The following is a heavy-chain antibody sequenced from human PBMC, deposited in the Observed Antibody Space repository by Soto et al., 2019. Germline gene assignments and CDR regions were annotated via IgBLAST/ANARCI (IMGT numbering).Heavy chain of an antibody. CDR1: GGTFSNSG. V-gene: IGHV1-69*13. CDR3: ARAHILVSVTLHENYFDS. Sequence: SVKVSCKASGGTFSNSGISWVRQAPGQGLEWMGGIIPIFDTTNYAQKLQGRITIIADESTNTVYMELSNLRSADTGVYYCARAHILVSVTLHENYFDSWGQVTLVTVYS. J-gene: IGHJ4*02. D-gene: IGHD2-21*02. CDR2: IIPIFDTT.